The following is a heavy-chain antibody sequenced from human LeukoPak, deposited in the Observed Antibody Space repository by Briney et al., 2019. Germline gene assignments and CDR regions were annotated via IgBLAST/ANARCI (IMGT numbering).Heavy chain of an antibody. D-gene: IGHD7-27*01. CDR3: ARWGTGDSFGY. CDR1: GFTFSTYT. J-gene: IGHJ4*02. CDR2: ISSTTSYI. V-gene: IGHV3-21*01. Sequence: KPWVSLRLSCAASGFTFSTYTMNWVRQPPGKGLEWVSSISSTTSYIFYADSVKGRFTISRDNAENPLYLQMSSLRAEDTAVYYCARWGTGDSFGYWGQGTLVTVSS.